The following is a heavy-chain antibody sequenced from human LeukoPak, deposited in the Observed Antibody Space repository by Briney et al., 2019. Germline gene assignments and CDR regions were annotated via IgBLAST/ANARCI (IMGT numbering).Heavy chain of an antibody. CDR1: GFTFSSYA. J-gene: IGHJ4*02. CDR3: VKDRICSSASCYRFDY. CDR2: ISSNGGST. D-gene: IGHD2-2*01. V-gene: IGHV3-64D*09. Sequence: GGSLRLSCAASGFTFSSYAMNWVRPAPGKGLEFVSAISSNGGSTYYADSVKGRVTISRDNSKNTLYLQMSSLRPEDTAVYYCVKDRICSSASCYRFDYWGQGTLVTVSS.